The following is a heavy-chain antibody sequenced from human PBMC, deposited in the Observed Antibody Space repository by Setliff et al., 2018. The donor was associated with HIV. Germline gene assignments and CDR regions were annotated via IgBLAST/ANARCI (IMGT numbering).Heavy chain of an antibody. D-gene: IGHD6-13*01. CDR2: INPNSGAT. Sequence: ASVKVSCKASGYIFTDYYIHWVRQAPAQGLEWMGWINPNSGATNYAQKFQGRVTITADESTTTAYMELSNLRSEDTAVYYCARGGDYKLYSNRYYYYYYMDVWGKGTAVTVSS. V-gene: IGHV1-2*02. J-gene: IGHJ6*03. CDR3: ARGGDYKLYSNRYYYYYYMDV. CDR1: GYIFTDYY.